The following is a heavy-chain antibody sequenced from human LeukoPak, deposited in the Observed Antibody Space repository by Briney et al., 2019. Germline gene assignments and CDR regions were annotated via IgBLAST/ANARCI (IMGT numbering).Heavy chain of an antibody. CDR2: IYTSGST. J-gene: IGHJ4*02. D-gene: IGHD6-13*01. CDR3: ARGGYSSSSFYFDY. V-gene: IGHV4-4*07. CDR1: GGSISSYY. Sequence: SETLSLTCTVSGGSISSYYWSWIRQPAGKGLEWIGRIYTSGSTNYNPSLKSRVTMSVDTSKNQFSLKLSSVTAADTAVYYCARGGYSSSSFYFDYWGQGTLVTVSS.